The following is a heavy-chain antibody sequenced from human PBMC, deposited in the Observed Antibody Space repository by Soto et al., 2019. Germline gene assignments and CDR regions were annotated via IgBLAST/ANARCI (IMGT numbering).Heavy chain of an antibody. D-gene: IGHD3-3*01. CDR3: ARGGGVGVAGSAAFDM. V-gene: IGHV1-2*02. Sequence: QLHLVQSGAVVKKPGASVTVSCSASGYPVTAYYMHWVRQAPGRGLEWMGGINPATGAAKYTQTFGGMVTMTRDPSTSTVSMELSRLTSEDPAVFYCARGGGVGVAGSAAFDMWGQGTLVTVSS. CDR1: GYPVTAYY. CDR2: INPATGAA. J-gene: IGHJ3*02.